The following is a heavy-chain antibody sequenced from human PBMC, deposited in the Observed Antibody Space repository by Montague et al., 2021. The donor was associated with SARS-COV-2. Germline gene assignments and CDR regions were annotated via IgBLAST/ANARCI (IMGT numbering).Heavy chain of an antibody. J-gene: IGHJ6*02. V-gene: IGHV4-39*02. CDR3: PRLVGENRVTCGLDV. CDR1: SGSIISVSSH. Sequence: SETLSLTCSVSSGSIISVSSHWSWLRQSPGKGLEWIGSIYYSGSTNYNPSLKIRVTISVDTAKSHFSLNLRSVTAADTAVYYCPRLVGENRVTCGLDVWGQRTTVAVSS. D-gene: IGHD3-16*01. CDR2: IYYSGST.